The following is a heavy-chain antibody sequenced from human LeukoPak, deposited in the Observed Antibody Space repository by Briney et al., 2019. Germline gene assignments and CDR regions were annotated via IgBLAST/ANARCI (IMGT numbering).Heavy chain of an antibody. V-gene: IGHV3-7*03. Sequence: GGSLRLSCAASGFTFSSYSMNRARQAPGKGLEWVASINHNGNVNYYVDSVKGRFTISRDNAKNSLYLQMSNLRAEDTAVYFCARGGGLDVWGQGATVTVSS. CDR3: ARGGGLDV. CDR1: GFTFSSYS. CDR2: INHNGNVN. J-gene: IGHJ6*02. D-gene: IGHD3-16*01.